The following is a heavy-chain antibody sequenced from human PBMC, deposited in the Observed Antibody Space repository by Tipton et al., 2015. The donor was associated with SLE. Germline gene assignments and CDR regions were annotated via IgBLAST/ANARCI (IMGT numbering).Heavy chain of an antibody. D-gene: IGHD5-24*01. Sequence: PGLVKPSETLSLTCAVSGFSISNTYYWGWIRQPPGKGLEWIGSVYHDGRAFYNPTLKSRLTISVDTSKNQFSLKLNSVTAADTAVYYCVRLELPATKADYWGPGTLVTVSS. CDR3: VRLELPATKADY. J-gene: IGHJ4*02. V-gene: IGHV4-38-2*01. CDR1: GFSISNTYY. CDR2: VYHDGRA.